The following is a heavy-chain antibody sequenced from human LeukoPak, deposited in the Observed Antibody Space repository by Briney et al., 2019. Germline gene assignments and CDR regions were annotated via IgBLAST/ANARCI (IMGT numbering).Heavy chain of an antibody. CDR3: AKEGTDGYNLNWFDP. J-gene: IGHJ5*02. CDR1: GFTFSTYA. CDR2: LSGGGGAT. V-gene: IGHV3-23*01. D-gene: IGHD5-24*01. Sequence: PGGSLRLSCAASGFTFSTYAMSWVRQAPGRGLEWVSSLSGGGGATYYADSVKGRFTISRDNSKTTLYLQMNSLRAEDTAVYYCAKEGTDGYNLNWFDPWAREPWSPSPQ.